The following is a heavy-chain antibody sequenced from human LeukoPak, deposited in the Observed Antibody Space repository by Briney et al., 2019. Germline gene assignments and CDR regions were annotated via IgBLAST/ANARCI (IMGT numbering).Heavy chain of an antibody. Sequence: GGSLRLSCAASGFTFSSYAMHWVRQAPGKGLEWVAVISYDGSNKYYADSVKGRFTISRDNSKNTLYLQMNSLGAEDTAVYYCARDRRGYGQYYFDYWGQGTLVTVSS. J-gene: IGHJ4*02. CDR1: GFTFSSYA. CDR3: ARDRRGYGQYYFDY. D-gene: IGHD5-18*01. CDR2: ISYDGSNK. V-gene: IGHV3-30-3*01.